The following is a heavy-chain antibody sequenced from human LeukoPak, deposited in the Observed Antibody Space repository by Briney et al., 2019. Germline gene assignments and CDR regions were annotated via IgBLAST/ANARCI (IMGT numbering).Heavy chain of an antibody. Sequence: GGSLRLSCAASGFTFSSYAVSWIRQAPGKGLEWVSYISSSGSTIYYADSVKGRFTISRDNAKNSLYLQMNSLRAEDTAVYYCASEGVYSSGPTDYWGQGTLVTVSS. CDR2: ISSSGSTI. D-gene: IGHD6-19*01. V-gene: IGHV3-11*04. J-gene: IGHJ4*02. CDR1: GFTFSSYA. CDR3: ASEGVYSSGPTDY.